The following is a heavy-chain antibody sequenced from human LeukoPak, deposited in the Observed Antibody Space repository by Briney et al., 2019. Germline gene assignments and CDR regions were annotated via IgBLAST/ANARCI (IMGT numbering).Heavy chain of an antibody. V-gene: IGHV1-8*01. CDR3: ARLSGLVSTF. CDR2: INPHSGNT. CDR1: GYSFFSYD. Sequence: GASVKVSCKALGYSFFSYDVTWVRQAPGQGLEWMGWINPHSGNTGYAKKFQDRLTMTRDSSRSTVYMELSSLTSDDTAVYFCARLSGLVSTFWGQGSMVTVSS. J-gene: IGHJ1*01. D-gene: IGHD3-22*01.